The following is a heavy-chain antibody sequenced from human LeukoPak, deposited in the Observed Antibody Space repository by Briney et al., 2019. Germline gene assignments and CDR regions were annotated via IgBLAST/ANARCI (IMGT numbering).Heavy chain of an antibody. Sequence: GGSLRLSCAASGFTFSSYSMNWVRQAPGKGLEWVSSISSSSSYIYYADSVKGRFTISRDNAKNSLYLQMNSLRAEDTAVYYCARSRNLVGATMGSAFDIWGQGTMVTVSS. CDR2: ISSSSSYI. V-gene: IGHV3-21*01. CDR3: ARSRNLVGATMGSAFDI. J-gene: IGHJ3*02. CDR1: GFTFSSYS. D-gene: IGHD1-26*01.